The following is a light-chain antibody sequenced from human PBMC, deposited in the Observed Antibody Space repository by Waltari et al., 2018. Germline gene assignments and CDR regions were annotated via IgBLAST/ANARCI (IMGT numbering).Light chain of an antibody. CDR1: QSLVDSDGNTY. CDR2: KVS. J-gene: IGKJ1*01. CDR3: MQGTHWPRS. Sequence: DVVMTQSPLSLPVTLGQPASISCRSSQSLVDSDGNTYFSWFQQRPGQSPRRLIYKVSNRDSGVPDRFSGSGSGTDFTLKISRVEADDIAIYYCMQGTHWPRSFGQGTKVEIE. V-gene: IGKV2-30*01.